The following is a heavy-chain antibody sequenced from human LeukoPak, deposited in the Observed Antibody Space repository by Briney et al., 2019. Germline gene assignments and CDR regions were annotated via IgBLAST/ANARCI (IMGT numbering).Heavy chain of an antibody. Sequence: GGSLRLSCTASGFTVSTNYMNWVRQAPGKGLEWVSLIYSGGGTYYADSVKGRFTISRDNSRNTLSLQMNSLRVDDTAVYYCARGFRSVTTWGYFDYWGQGALVTVSS. CDR1: GFTVSTNY. CDR3: ARGFRSVTTWGYFDY. D-gene: IGHD4-17*01. CDR2: IYSGGGT. J-gene: IGHJ4*02. V-gene: IGHV3-66*01.